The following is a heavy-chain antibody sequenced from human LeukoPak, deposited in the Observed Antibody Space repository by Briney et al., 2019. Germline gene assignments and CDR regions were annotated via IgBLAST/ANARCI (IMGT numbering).Heavy chain of an antibody. CDR3: ARVTSGSYGYFEY. V-gene: IGHV6-1*01. D-gene: IGHD1-26*01. J-gene: IGHJ4*02. Sequence: SQTLSLTCAISGDSVSSNSAIWTWIRQSPSRGLEWLGRTYYRSKWYDDYALSVRSRITINPDTSKNQFSLQLNSVTPEDTAVYYCARVTSGSYGYFEYWGQGTLVTVSS. CDR1: GDSVSSNSAI. CDR2: TYYRSKWYD.